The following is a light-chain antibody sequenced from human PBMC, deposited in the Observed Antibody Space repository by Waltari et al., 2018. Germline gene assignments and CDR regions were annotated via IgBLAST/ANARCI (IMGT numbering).Light chain of an antibody. CDR1: RSVSVY. CDR2: DAS. J-gene: IGKJ1*01. Sequence: EIVLTQSPATLSLSRGERATLSCRTSRSVSVYLAWYQHKPGQAPRLLLSDASNRATGIPARFSGSGSETDFTLTINNLEPDDSATYYCQQRNDWPPTFGRGTKLE. CDR3: QQRNDWPPT. V-gene: IGKV3-11*01.